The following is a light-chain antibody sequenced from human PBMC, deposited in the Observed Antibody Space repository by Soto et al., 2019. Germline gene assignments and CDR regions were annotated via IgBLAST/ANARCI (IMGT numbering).Light chain of an antibody. J-gene: IGKJ1*01. Sequence: DIQMTQSPSSLSASVGDTVTITCRASQSIGMFSSWYQQKPGKAPKLLIYAASTLQSGVPSRFSGSGSGTDFTLTISCLQSEDFATYYCQQYYSYPRTFGQGTKVDIK. CDR2: AAS. V-gene: IGKV1-39*01. CDR1: QSIGMF. CDR3: QQYYSYPRT.